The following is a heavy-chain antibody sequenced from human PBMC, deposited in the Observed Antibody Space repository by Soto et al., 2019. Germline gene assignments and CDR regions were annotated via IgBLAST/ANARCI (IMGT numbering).Heavy chain of an antibody. D-gene: IGHD3-16*02. J-gene: IGHJ5*02. CDR3: AKDRSGPSLNWFDP. V-gene: IGHV3-23*01. CDR1: GFTFSSYA. Sequence: PGGSLRLSCAASGFTFSSYAMSWVRQAPGKGLEWVSAISGSGGSTYYADSVKGRFTISRDNSKNTLYLQMNSLRAVDTAVYYCAKDRSGPSLNWFDPWGQGTLVTVSS. CDR2: ISGSGGST.